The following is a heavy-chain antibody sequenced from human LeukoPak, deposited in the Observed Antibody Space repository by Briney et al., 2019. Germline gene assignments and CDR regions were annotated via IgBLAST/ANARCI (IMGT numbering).Heavy chain of an antibody. CDR3: ARCTSTSCYNFDY. D-gene: IGHD2-2*02. CDR2: IYYSGST. CDR1: GGSISSYY. V-gene: IGHV4-59*01. Sequence: SETQSLTCTVSGGSISSYYWSWIRKPPGKGLEWIGYIYYSGSTNYNPSLKSRVTISVDTSKNQFSLKLSSVTAADTAVYYCARCTSTSCYNFDYWGQGTLVTVSS. J-gene: IGHJ4*02.